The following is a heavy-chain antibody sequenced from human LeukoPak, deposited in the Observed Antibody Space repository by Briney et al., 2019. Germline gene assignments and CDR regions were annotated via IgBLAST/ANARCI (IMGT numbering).Heavy chain of an antibody. CDR3: AKLEGVATRYSEPVFDY. CDR1: GLTFSSYG. D-gene: IGHD5-12*01. J-gene: IGHJ4*02. Sequence: GGALRLSCVASGLTFSSYGMHWVRQAAGKGLEWVAVISYDGSNKYYADSVKGRFTISRDNSKNTLYLQMNSLRAEDTAVYYCAKLEGVATRYSEPVFDYWGQGALVTVSS. CDR2: ISYDGSNK. V-gene: IGHV3-30*18.